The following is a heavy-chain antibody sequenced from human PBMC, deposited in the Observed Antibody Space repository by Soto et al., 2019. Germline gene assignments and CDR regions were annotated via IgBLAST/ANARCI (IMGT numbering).Heavy chain of an antibody. J-gene: IGHJ5*02. CDR1: GYTFTSYA. CDR3: ARGKVANWLDP. D-gene: IGHD1-26*01. CDR2: VNAGNGNT. V-gene: IGHV1-3*01. Sequence: QVQLVQSGAEVKKPGASVKVSCKASGYTFTSYAMHWVRQAPGQRLEWMGWVNAGNGNTKYSQKFQGRVTITRDTSASKPYMELSSLRSEDTAVYYCARGKVANWLDPWGQGTLVTVSS.